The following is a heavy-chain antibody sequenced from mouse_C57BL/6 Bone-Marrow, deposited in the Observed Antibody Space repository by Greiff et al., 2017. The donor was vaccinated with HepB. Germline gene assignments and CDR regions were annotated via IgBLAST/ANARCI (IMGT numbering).Heavy chain of an antibody. Sequence: QVQLQQSGAELVKPGASVKLSCKASGYTFTSYWMQWVKQRPGQGLEWIGEIDPSDSYTNYNQKFKGKATLTVDTSSSTAYMQLSSLTSEDSAVYYCATITTVVYWYFDVWGTGTTVTVSS. J-gene: IGHJ1*03. CDR1: GYTFTSYW. D-gene: IGHD1-1*01. CDR2: IDPSDSYT. CDR3: ATITTVVYWYFDV. V-gene: IGHV1-50*01.